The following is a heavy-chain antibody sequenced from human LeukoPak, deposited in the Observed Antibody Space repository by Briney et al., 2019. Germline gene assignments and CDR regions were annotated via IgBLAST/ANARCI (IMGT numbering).Heavy chain of an antibody. D-gene: IGHD2-2*01. CDR1: GGSISSGSYY. V-gene: IGHV4-61*02. CDR3: ARPFRDIVVVPAAAPSPTYYYYYMDV. CDR2: IYTSGST. J-gene: IGHJ6*03. Sequence: SETLSLTCTVSGGSISSGSYYWSWIRQPAGKGLEWIGRIYTSGSTNYNPSLKSRVTISVDTSRNQFSLKLSSVTAADTAVYYCARPFRDIVVVPAAAPSPTYYYYYMDVWGKGTTVTVSS.